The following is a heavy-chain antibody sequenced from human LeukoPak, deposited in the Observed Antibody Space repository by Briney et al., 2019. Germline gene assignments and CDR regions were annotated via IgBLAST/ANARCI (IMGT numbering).Heavy chain of an antibody. V-gene: IGHV3-30*04. D-gene: IGHD5-24*01. J-gene: IGHJ3*02. CDR1: GFTFSSYV. CDR3: ARDRWELGGYNYGAFDI. CDR2: ISYDGSNK. Sequence: GGSLRLSCAASGFTFSSYVMHWVRQAPGKGLEWVAVISYDGSNKYYADSVKGRFTISRDNSKNTLYLQMNSLRAEDTAVYYCARDRWELGGYNYGAFDIWGQGTMVTVSS.